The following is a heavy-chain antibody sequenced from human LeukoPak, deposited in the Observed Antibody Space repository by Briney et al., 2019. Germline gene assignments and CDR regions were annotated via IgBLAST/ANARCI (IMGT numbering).Heavy chain of an antibody. V-gene: IGHV4-31*03. J-gene: IGHJ2*01. CDR3: PRGRSYWYFDL. CDR1: AGSISSGGSY. Sequence: QVQLQESGPGLVKPSQTLSLTCTVSAGSISSGGSYWSWIRQHPGKSLEWIGYIYYSGSTYYNPSPKSRVTISVDTSKNQLSLKLSSVTAADTAVYYCPRGRSYWYFDLWGRGTLVTVSS. CDR2: IYYSGST.